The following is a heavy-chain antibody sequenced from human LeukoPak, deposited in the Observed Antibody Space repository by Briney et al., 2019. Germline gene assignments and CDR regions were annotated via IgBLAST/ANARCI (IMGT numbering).Heavy chain of an antibody. J-gene: IGHJ4*02. CDR3: ARARRYYTGGSCFYYFDY. V-gene: IGHV1-8*03. Sequence: ASVKVSCKASGYTFSSYDINWVRPATGQGLEWMGWMNPNSGNTGYAQKFQGRVTITRNTSISTAYMELSSLRSEDTAVYYCARARRYYTGGSCFYYFDYWGQGTLVTVSS. CDR2: MNPNSGNT. CDR1: GYTFSSYD. D-gene: IGHD2-15*01.